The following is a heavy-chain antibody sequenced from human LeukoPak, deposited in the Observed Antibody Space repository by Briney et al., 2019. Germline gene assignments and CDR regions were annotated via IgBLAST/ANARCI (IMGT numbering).Heavy chain of an antibody. V-gene: IGHV4-34*01. CDR3: ARATVTGFDY. D-gene: IGHD4-17*01. Sequence: SETLSLTCAVYGGSFSGYYWSWIRQPPGKGLEWIGEINHSGSTNYNPSLKSRVTISVDTSKNQFSLKLSSVTAADKAVYYCARATVTGFDYWGQGTLVTVSS. CDR1: GGSFSGYY. J-gene: IGHJ4*02. CDR2: INHSGST.